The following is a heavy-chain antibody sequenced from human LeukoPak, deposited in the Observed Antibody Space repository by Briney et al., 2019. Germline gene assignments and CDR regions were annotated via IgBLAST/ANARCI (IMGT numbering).Heavy chain of an antibody. CDR1: GGTFSSYA. Sequence: ASVKVSCKASGGTFSSYAISWVRQAPGQGLEWMGGIIPIFGTANYAQKFQGRVTITADESTSTAYMELSSLRSEDTAVYYCTRARDWAGYSYGFYYWGQGTLVTVSS. J-gene: IGHJ4*02. V-gene: IGHV1-69*13. CDR2: IIPIFGTA. D-gene: IGHD5-18*01. CDR3: TRARDWAGYSYGFYY.